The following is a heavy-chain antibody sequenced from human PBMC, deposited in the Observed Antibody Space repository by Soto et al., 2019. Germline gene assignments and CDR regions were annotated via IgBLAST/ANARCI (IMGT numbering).Heavy chain of an antibody. CDR3: ASTPVTGRYSYYGMDT. CDR2: LIPVFDTP. V-gene: IGHV1-69*13. J-gene: IGHJ6*02. D-gene: IGHD4-4*01. CDR1: GSFYA. Sequence: ASVKVSCKTGSFYAVSWVRQAPGQGLEWMGGLIPVFDTPSYAQKFQGRVTITADESKSTAYMELSSLRSEDTALYYCASTPVTGRYSYYGMDTWDQGIEVTVSS.